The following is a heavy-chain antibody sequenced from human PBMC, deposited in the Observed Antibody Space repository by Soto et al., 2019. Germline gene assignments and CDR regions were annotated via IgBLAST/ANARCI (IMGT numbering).Heavy chain of an antibody. CDR1: GFTFNSYG. J-gene: IGHJ4*02. CDR3: ARGPRYGSGSYSLYYFDD. D-gene: IGHD3-10*01. CDR2: IWDGGGYE. Sequence: GGSLRLSCAASGFTFNSYGMRWVRQAPGKGLEWVAVIWDGGGYEYSTDSVKGRFTISRDNSKNTLYLQMNSLRAEDTAVYYCARGPRYGSGSYSLYYFDDWGQGTLVTVSS. V-gene: IGHV3-33*01.